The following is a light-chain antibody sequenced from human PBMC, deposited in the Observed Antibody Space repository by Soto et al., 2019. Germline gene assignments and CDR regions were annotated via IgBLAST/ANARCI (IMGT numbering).Light chain of an antibody. CDR3: QQYGSSLFT. J-gene: IGKJ3*01. V-gene: IGKV3-20*01. Sequence: EIVLTQSPGTLSLSPGERATLSCRASQSIRSNYLAWYQQKPGQAPRLLIYGASRRATGIPDRFSGSGSGTDFTLTISRLEPEDFAVYHCQQYGSSLFTFGPGTKVDFK. CDR2: GAS. CDR1: QSIRSNY.